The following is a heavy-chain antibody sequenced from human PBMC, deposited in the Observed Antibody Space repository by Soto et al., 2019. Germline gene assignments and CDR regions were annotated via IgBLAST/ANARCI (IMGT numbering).Heavy chain of an antibody. CDR1: GFSFSSYA. D-gene: IGHD6-19*01. Sequence: EVQLLESGGGLVQPGGSLRLSCAASGFSFSSYAMNWVRQAPGKGLEWVSVISGSGGSTYYADSVKGRFTISRDNSKNTLYLQMISLRAEDTAVYYCASLSSGWYFDYWGQGTLVTVSS. V-gene: IGHV3-23*01. CDR3: ASLSSGWYFDY. CDR2: ISGSGGST. J-gene: IGHJ4*02.